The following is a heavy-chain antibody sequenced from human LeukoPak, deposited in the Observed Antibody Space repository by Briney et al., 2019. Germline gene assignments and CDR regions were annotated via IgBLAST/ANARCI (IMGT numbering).Heavy chain of an antibody. CDR1: GFTFSSYE. CDR2: ISDSGGST. J-gene: IGHJ4*02. Sequence: GGSLRLSCAASGFTFSSYEMNWVRQAPGKGLEWVSVISDSGGSTYYADSVKGRFTISRDKSKNTLFLQMNSLRAEDTAVYYCAKDGGYDNAYYFDYWGQGTLVTVSS. CDR3: AKDGGYDNAYYFDY. D-gene: IGHD5-12*01. V-gene: IGHV3-23*01.